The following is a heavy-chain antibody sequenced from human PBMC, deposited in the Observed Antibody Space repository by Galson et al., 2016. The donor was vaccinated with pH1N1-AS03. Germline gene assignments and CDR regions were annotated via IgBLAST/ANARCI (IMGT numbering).Heavy chain of an antibody. V-gene: IGHV3-53*01. CDR3: ARSPHKIGGENYGACDH. J-gene: IGHJ4*02. D-gene: IGHD3-16*01. CDR1: GFAVTDNY. Sequence: SLRLSCAASGFAVTDNYMSWVRQAPGKGLEWVSVMYRSGDPDYTDSVTGRFTVSRDDSTNTVYLQMNSMRAEDTAVYYCARSPHKIGGENYGACDHWGQGTLVTVSS. CDR2: MYRSGDP.